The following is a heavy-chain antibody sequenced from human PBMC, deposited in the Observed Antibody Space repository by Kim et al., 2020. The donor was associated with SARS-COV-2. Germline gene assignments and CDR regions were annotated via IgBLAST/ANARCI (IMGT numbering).Heavy chain of an antibody. CDR1: GFTFSTYA. Sequence: GGSLRLSCAASGFTFSTYAMTWVRQAPGKGLEWVSSISGSGGSTFYADSVEGRFSISRDNSKNTLFLQVNSLRAEDTAIYYCTKSGSSWYYFDIWGQGTLVTVSS. V-gene: IGHV3-23*01. J-gene: IGHJ4*02. CDR2: ISGSGGST. D-gene: IGHD6-13*01. CDR3: TKSGSSWYYFDI.